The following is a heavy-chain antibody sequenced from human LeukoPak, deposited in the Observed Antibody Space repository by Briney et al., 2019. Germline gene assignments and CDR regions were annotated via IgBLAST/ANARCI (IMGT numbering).Heavy chain of an antibody. CDR3: ARDRGDYHAFDI. V-gene: IGHV3-7*01. CDR1: GFTFSSYW. D-gene: IGHD4/OR15-4a*01. Sequence: GGSLRLSCAASGFTFSSYWMSWVRQAPGKGLECVTNIKQDGSEKYYVDSVKGRFTISRDNAKNSLYLQMNSLRAEDTAVYYCARDRGDYHAFDIWGQGTMVTVSS. CDR2: IKQDGSEK. J-gene: IGHJ3*02.